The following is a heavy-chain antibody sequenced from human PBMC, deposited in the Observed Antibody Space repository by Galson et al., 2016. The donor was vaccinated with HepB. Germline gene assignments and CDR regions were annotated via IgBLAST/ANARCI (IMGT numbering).Heavy chain of an antibody. V-gene: IGHV7-4-1*02. CDR2: MNTNTGNP. CDR3: ARVYGYGAKMGYFQH. Sequence: SVKVSCKASGYTFTNYVLHWMRQAPGQGLEWMGWMNTNTGNPTYAQGFTGRFVFSLDTSVSTAYLQISSLKAADTAVYYRARVYGYGAKMGYFQHWGQGSLVTVSS. D-gene: IGHD4/OR15-4a*01. J-gene: IGHJ1*01. CDR1: GYTFTNYV.